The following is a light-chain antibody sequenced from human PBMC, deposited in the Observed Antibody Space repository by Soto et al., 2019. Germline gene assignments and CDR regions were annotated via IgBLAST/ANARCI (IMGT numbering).Light chain of an antibody. CDR2: GAS. CDR3: QQYGSSQLT. CDR1: QSVISTY. Sequence: EIVLTQSPGTLSLSPGERATLSCRASQSVISTYLAWYQQKPGQAPRLLIYGASSRATGIPDRLSGSGSGTDFTLTISRLEPEDFAVYYCQQYGSSQLTFGGGTKVDIK. J-gene: IGKJ4*01. V-gene: IGKV3-20*01.